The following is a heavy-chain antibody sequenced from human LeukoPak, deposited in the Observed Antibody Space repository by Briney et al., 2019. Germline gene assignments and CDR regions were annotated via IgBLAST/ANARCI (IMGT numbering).Heavy chain of an antibody. CDR2: IIPIFGTA. V-gene: IGHV1-69*01. J-gene: IGHJ4*02. CDR1: GGTFSSYA. CDR3: ARGTSSGWYYFDY. Sequence: SVKVSCKASGGTFSSYAISWVRQAPGHVLEWMGGIIPIFGTANHAQKFQGRVTITADESTSTAYMELSSLRSDDTAVYYCARGTSSGWYYFDYWVQGTLVTVSS. D-gene: IGHD6-19*01.